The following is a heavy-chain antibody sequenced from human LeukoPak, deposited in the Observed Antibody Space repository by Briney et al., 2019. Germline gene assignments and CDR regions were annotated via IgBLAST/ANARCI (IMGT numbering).Heavy chain of an antibody. D-gene: IGHD4/OR15-4a*01. CDR1: GYTFTGSY. V-gene: IGHV1-2*02. CDR3: ARVRRLMQTFDV. Sequence: GASVKVSCKASGYTFTGSYMHRVRQAPGQGLEWMGWINPNTGDTNYAPKFRGRVSMTRDESVSTAYMELSGLTSDDTAVFYCARVRRLMQTFDVWGQGTMVTVSS. J-gene: IGHJ3*01. CDR2: INPNTGDT.